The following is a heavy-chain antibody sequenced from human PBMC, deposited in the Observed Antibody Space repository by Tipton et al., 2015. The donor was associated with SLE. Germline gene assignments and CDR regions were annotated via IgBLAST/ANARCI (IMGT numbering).Heavy chain of an antibody. D-gene: IGHD6-19*01. CDR1: DGYINDRGYF. CDR2: IYYTGTT. J-gene: IGHJ4*02. CDR3: ARHQKYMSGWSGNFDY. Sequence: TLSLTCNVSDGYINDRGYFWAWIRQPPGKGLEWIATIYYTGTTYYNPSLKSRVTISVDTSKSHYFLTLTSVTAADTAVYFCARHQKYMSGWSGNFDYWGQGTLVTVSS. V-gene: IGHV4-39*01.